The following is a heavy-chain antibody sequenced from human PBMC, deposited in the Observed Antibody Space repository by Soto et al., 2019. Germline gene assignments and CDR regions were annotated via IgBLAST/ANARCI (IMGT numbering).Heavy chain of an antibody. V-gene: IGHV1-69*02. CDR2: IIPILGIA. CDR3: ARGYCSGGSCLKANWFDP. D-gene: IGHD2-15*01. J-gene: IGHJ5*02. Sequence: SVKVSCKASGGTFSSYTISWVRQAPGQGLEWMGRIIPILGIANYAQKFQGRVTITADKSTSTAYMELSSLRSEDTAVYYCARGYCSGGSCLKANWFDPWGQGTLVTVSS. CDR1: GGTFSSYT.